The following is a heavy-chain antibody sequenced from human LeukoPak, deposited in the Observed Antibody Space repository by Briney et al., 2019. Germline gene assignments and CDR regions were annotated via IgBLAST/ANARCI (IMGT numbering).Heavy chain of an antibody. J-gene: IGHJ6*02. V-gene: IGHV3-66*04. CDR3: ARQRGYSYGYHYYYGMDV. Sequence: PGGSLRLSCAASGFTVSGNYMSWVRQAPGQGLEWVGVIYSGGSTYYADSVKGRFTISRDNSKNTLYLQMNSLRAEDTAVYYCARQRGYSYGYHYYYGMDVWGQGTTVTVSS. D-gene: IGHD5-18*01. CDR1: GFTVSGNY. CDR2: IYSGGST.